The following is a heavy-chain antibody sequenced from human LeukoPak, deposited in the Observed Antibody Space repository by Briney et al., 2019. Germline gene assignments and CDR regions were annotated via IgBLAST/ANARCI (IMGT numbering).Heavy chain of an antibody. D-gene: IGHD2-2*01. CDR3: AKGGHFSFFDF. CDR2: ISGDGTDT. Sequence: GGSLRLSCAVSGFTFSSYWMTWVRQAPGKGLEWVSTISGDGTDTYYADSVKGRFTIPRDNSKNTQSLQMSSLRAEDTAVYYCAKGGHFSFFDFWGQGAPVTVSS. V-gene: IGHV3-23*01. J-gene: IGHJ4*02. CDR1: GFTFSSYW.